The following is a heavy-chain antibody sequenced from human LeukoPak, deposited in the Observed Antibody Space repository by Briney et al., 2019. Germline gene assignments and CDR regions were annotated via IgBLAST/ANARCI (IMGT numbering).Heavy chain of an antibody. Sequence: TGGSLRLSCAASGFPVSIYWMFWDRQAPGKGLVCVSQINSDGSSTTYADSVKGRFTISRDNSKSTTYLQMNGLRADDTAVYYCAKTTGGWPRFFDHWGQGTLVAVSS. V-gene: IGHV3-74*01. CDR2: INSDGSST. CDR3: AKTTGGWPRFFDH. D-gene: IGHD1-1*01. J-gene: IGHJ4*02. CDR1: GFPVSIYW.